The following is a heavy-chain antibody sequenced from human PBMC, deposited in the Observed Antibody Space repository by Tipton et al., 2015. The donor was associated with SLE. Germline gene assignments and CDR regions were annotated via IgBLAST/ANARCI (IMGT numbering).Heavy chain of an antibody. J-gene: IGHJ4*02. Sequence: GLVKPSETLSLTCTVSGGSISSYYWSWIRQPPGKGLEWIGYVYYTGSTNYDPSLKSRVTISVDTSKNQFSLKLSSVTAADTAVYYCAREGYYGPDWFDYWGQGTLVTVSS. V-gene: IGHV4-59*01. D-gene: IGHD3-10*01. CDR3: AREGYYGPDWFDY. CDR1: GGSISSYY. CDR2: VYYTGST.